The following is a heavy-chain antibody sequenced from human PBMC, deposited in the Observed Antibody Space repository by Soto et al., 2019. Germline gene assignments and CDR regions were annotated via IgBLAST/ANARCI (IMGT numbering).Heavy chain of an antibody. CDR1: GFAFPTHS. J-gene: IGHJ4*02. CDR2: VKGGNGKK. V-gene: IGHV1-3*01. Sequence: GASVKASSRTSGFAFPTHSLQWGRQAPGPRLEWMGWVKGGNGKKESSQKFQNRVTITRDTSASTVYRELSSLRDEDTAVYFCARGGALRRTPVDNWGQGTLVTVSS. D-gene: IGHD4-17*01. CDR3: ARGGALRRTPVDN.